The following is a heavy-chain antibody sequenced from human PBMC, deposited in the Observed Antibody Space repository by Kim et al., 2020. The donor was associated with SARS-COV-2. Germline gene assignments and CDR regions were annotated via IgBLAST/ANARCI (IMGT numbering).Heavy chain of an antibody. V-gene: IGHV3-23*01. Sequence: GGSLRLSCAASGFTFNTSPMSWVRQAPGKGLEWVSRISWDGRNTYYADSVKGRVTMSSDNSRNTVYLHMNSLRVEDTAVYYCAKGVINSGFDYWGQGTQVSAAS. CDR2: ISWDGRNT. CDR3: AKGVINSGFDY. J-gene: IGHJ4*02. CDR1: GFTFNTSP. D-gene: IGHD1-26*01.